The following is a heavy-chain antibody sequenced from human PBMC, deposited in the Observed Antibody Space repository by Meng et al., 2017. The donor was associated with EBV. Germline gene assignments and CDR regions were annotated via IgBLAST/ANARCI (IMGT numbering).Heavy chain of an antibody. CDR2: LIPMSDAP. Sequence: VQWVRAGGEVKKPGSWWNVCCKTSGGTFRSDAISWVRQAPGKGLEWMGGLIPMSDAPHYAQKFQGRVTITADESTSTHYMDLSGLRSEDTAVYYCASESGRGFTPDYWGQGTLVTVSS. V-gene: IGHV1-69*01. CDR1: GGTFRSDA. CDR3: ASESGRGFTPDY. J-gene: IGHJ4*02. D-gene: IGHD3-10*01.